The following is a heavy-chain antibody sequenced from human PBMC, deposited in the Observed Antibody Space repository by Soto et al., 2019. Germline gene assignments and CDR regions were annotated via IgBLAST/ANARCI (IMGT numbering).Heavy chain of an antibody. Sequence: QVQLVQSGAEVKKPGSSVKVSCKASGGTFSRYTITWVRQAPGQGLEWMGGITPMFGTPNYAQKFQGRVTITADESTSTAYMELSSLRSVDTAMYYCARDGTLYDSSAYYYLYWGQGTLVTVSS. CDR3: ARDGTLYDSSAYYYLY. CDR1: GGTFSRYT. J-gene: IGHJ4*02. D-gene: IGHD3-22*01. V-gene: IGHV1-69*01. CDR2: ITPMFGTP.